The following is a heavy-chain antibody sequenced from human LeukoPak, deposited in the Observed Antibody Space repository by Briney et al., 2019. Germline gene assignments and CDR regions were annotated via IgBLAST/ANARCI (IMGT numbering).Heavy chain of an antibody. CDR2: IYYSGST. J-gene: IGHJ3*02. CDR3: ARGVEMDNAFDI. Sequence: TLSLTCTVSGGSISSGDYYWSWIRQPPGKGLEWIGYIYYSGSTYYNPSLKSRVTISVDTSKNQFSLKLSSVTAADTAVYYCARGVEMDNAFDIWGQGTMVTVSS. V-gene: IGHV4-30-4*01. D-gene: IGHD2-2*03. CDR1: GGSISSGDYY.